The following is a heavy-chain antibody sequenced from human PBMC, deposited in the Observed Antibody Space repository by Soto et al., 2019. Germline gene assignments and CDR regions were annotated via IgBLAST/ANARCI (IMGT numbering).Heavy chain of an antibody. CDR2: ISSSSSYI. D-gene: IGHD6-19*01. CDR3: ARDWGSGWHYGMDV. CDR1: GFTFSSYS. V-gene: IGHV3-21*01. J-gene: IGHJ6*02. Sequence: GGSLRLSCAASGFTFSSYSMNWVRQAPGKGLEWVSSISSSSSYIYYADSVKGRFTISRDNAKNSLYLQMNSLRAEDTAVYYCARDWGSGWHYGMDVWGQGTTVTVSS.